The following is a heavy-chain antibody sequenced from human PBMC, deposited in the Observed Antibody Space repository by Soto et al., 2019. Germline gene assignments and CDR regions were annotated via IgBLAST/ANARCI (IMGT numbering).Heavy chain of an antibody. CDR2: IIPIFGTA. V-gene: IGHV1-69*13. CDR1: GGTFSSYA. CDR3: ARDYYDSSGYYQMHAFDI. D-gene: IGHD3-22*01. Sequence: VQVSCKASGGTFSSYAISWVRQAPGQGLEWMGGIIPIFGTANYAQKFQGRVTITADESTSTAYMELSSLRSEDTAVYYCARDYYDSSGYYQMHAFDIWGQGTMVTVSS. J-gene: IGHJ3*02.